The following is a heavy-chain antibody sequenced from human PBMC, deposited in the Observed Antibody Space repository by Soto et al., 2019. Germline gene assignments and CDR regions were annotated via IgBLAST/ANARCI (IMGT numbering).Heavy chain of an antibody. D-gene: IGHD3-22*01. Sequence: SVRVSCKASVGTFSSYAISWVRQAPGQGLEWMGGIIPIFGTANYAQKFQGRVTITADKSTSTAYMELSSLRSEDTAVYYCVEYNYYDSSGYYPDPFDIWGQGPMVTVSS. V-gene: IGHV1-69*06. CDR1: VGTFSSYA. CDR3: VEYNYYDSSGYYPDPFDI. CDR2: IIPIFGTA. J-gene: IGHJ3*02.